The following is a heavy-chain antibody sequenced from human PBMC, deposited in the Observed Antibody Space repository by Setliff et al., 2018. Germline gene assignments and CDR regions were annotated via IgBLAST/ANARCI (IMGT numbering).Heavy chain of an antibody. D-gene: IGHD2-21*02. CDR1: GGSISSTSSS. CDR2: IYYSGAT. V-gene: IGHV4-39*07. Sequence: PSETLSLTCTVSGGSISSTSSSWGWVRQPPGKGLEWIGNIYYSGATYYNPSLTSRVSISADTSKNQLSLQVTSVTAADTAVYYCARISGDFDTFDLWGQGTLVTVSS. CDR3: ARISGDFDTFDL. J-gene: IGHJ3*01.